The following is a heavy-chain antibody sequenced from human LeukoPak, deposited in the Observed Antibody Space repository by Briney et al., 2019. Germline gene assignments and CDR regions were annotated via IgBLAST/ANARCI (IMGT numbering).Heavy chain of an antibody. J-gene: IGHJ6*02. V-gene: IGHV3-30*04. CDR2: ISYDGSNK. CDR1: GITFSSYV. CDR3: ASQDRLIVVVVGATVSSDCGMDV. Sequence: GRSLRLSCAASGITFSSYVMHWVRQAPGKGLKWVAMISYDGSNKYYADSVKGRFTISRDNSKNTLYLQMNSLRAEDTAVYYCASQDRLIVVVVGATVSSDCGMDVWGQGTTVTVSS. D-gene: IGHD2-15*01.